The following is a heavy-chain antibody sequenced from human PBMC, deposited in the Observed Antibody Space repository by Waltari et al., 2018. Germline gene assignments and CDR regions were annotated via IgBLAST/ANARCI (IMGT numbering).Heavy chain of an antibody. J-gene: IGHJ5*02. CDR2: IHWNGDSE. CDR3: ARDYYYDSSGYYGLDP. CDR1: GFTFNNYG. D-gene: IGHD3-22*01. Sequence: EVQVVESGGGVVRPGGSLRLSCTASGFTFNNYGLSWVRQGPGKGCEWVCGIHWNGDSESYADSVKGRFTISRDNAENSLHLQMNSLTAEDTALYFCARDYYYDSSGYYGLDPWGQGTLVTVS. V-gene: IGHV3-20*04.